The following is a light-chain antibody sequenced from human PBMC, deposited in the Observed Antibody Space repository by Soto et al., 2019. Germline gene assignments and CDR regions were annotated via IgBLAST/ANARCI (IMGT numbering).Light chain of an antibody. CDR2: HAS. CDR3: QQRYTWPPLT. J-gene: IGKJ5*01. Sequence: EIVLKQSPATLSLSPGERATLSCRASESVSGYIAWYQQKLGQAPRLLIYHASNRATAIPARFSGSGSETDFTITISSQEPEDFAGYYCQQRYTWPPLTFRQGIRLE. CDR1: ESVSGY. V-gene: IGKV3-11*01.